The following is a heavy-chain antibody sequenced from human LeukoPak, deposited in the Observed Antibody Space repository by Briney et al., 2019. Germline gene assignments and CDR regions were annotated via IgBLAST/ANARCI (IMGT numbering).Heavy chain of an antibody. J-gene: IGHJ4*02. CDR3: ARGAWVGATDY. Sequence: SETLPLTCTVSGGSISSGSYYWSWIRQPAGKGLEWTGRIYTSGSTNYNPSLKSRVTISVDTSKNQFSLKLSSVTAADTAVYYCARGAWVGATDYWGQGTLVTDSS. D-gene: IGHD1-26*01. V-gene: IGHV4-61*02. CDR1: GGSISSGSYY. CDR2: IYTSGST.